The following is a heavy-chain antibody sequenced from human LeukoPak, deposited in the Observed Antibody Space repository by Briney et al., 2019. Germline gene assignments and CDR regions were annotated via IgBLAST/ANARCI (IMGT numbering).Heavy chain of an antibody. CDR1: GGSISSYY. J-gene: IGHJ3*02. CDR3: AREGRLQSFGI. V-gene: IGHV4-59*01. CDR2: IYYSGST. D-gene: IGHD5-24*01. Sequence: RTSETLSLTCTVSGGSISSYYCGWIRQPPGKGLEWIGYIYYSGSTNYNPSLKSRVTISVDTSKNQFSLKLSSVTAADTAVYYCAREGRLQSFGIWGQGTMVTVSS.